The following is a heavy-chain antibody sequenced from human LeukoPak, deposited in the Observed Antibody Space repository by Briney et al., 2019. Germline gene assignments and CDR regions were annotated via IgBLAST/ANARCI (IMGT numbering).Heavy chain of an antibody. CDR3: AREWKQWLVPSYYYYGMDV. V-gene: IGHV3-48*03. J-gene: IGHJ6*04. Sequence: GSLRLSCATSGFTFSSYEMNWVRQAPGKGLEWVSYISSGGSTIYYADSVKGRFTISRDNAKNSLYLQMNSMRAEDTAVYYCAREWKQWLVPSYYYYGMDVWGKGTTVIVTS. CDR1: GFTFSSYE. CDR2: ISSGGSTI. D-gene: IGHD6-19*01.